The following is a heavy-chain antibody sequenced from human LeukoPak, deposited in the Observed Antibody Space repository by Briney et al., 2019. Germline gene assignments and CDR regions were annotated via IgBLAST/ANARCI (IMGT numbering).Heavy chain of an antibody. D-gene: IGHD2-15*01. CDR3: ARRRCSGGSCYFDY. J-gene: IGHJ4*02. CDR2: IYYSGST. Sequence: SETLSLTCTVSGGSISSGGYYWSWIRQHPGKGLEWIGYIYYSGSTYYNPSLKSRVPISVDTSKNQFSLKLSSVTAADTAVYYCARRRCSGGSCYFDYWGQGTLVTVSS. V-gene: IGHV4-31*03. CDR1: GGSISSGGYY.